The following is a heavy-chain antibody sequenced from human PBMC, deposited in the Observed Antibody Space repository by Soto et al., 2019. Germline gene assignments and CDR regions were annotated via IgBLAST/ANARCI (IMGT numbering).Heavy chain of an antibody. V-gene: IGHV1-18*04. Sequence: ASVKVSCKASGYTFTSYGISWVRQAPGQGLERMGWISAYNGNTNYAQKLQGRVTMTTDTSTSTAYMELRSLRSDDTAVYYCARVWGYDFWSGYNNFDYWGQGTLVTVSS. CDR1: GYTFTSYG. CDR2: ISAYNGNT. J-gene: IGHJ4*02. CDR3: ARVWGYDFWSGYNNFDY. D-gene: IGHD3-3*01.